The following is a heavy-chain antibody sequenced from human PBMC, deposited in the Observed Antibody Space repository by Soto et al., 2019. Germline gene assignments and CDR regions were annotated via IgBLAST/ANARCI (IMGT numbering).Heavy chain of an antibody. CDR2: ISAYNGNT. CDR1: GYTFTSYG. D-gene: IGHD2-21*02. J-gene: IGHJ4*02. CDR3: ARGYCGGDCPIDPAYYFDY. V-gene: IGHV1-18*01. Sequence: ASVKVSCKASGYTFTSYGISWVRQAPGQGLEWMGWISAYNGNTNYAQKLQGRVTMTTDTSTSTAYMELRSLRSDDTAVYYCARGYCGGDCPIDPAYYFDYWGQGTLVTVSS.